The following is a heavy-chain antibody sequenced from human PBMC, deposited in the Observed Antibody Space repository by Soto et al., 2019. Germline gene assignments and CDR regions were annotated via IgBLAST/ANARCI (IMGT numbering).Heavy chain of an antibody. V-gene: IGHV3-7*03. CDR2: IRPDGSET. J-gene: IGHJ4*02. D-gene: IGHD4-4*01. Sequence: EVQLVQSGGRLVQPGGSLRLSCVGSGFTFTDFYMNWVRQAPGKGLEWVANIRPDGSETNYVESVKGRFTTSRDNAKNSLFLQMNSLRSDDTVVYYCAGWGGHDYNYWGQGILVTVSS. CDR1: GFTFTDFY. CDR3: AGWGGHDYNY.